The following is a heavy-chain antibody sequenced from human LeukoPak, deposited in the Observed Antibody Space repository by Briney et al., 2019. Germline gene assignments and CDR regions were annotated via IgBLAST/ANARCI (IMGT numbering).Heavy chain of an antibody. D-gene: IGHD3-10*01. V-gene: IGHV1-8*01. Sequence: ASVKVSCKASGFTFTSYDINWVRQATGQGLEWMGWMNPNSGNTGYAQKFQGRATMTRNTSISTAYMELSSLRSEDTAVYYCARTAILWFGELLYGETYYYYGMDVWGQGTTVTVSS. CDR3: ARTAILWFGELLYGETYYYYGMDV. CDR1: GFTFTSYD. CDR2: MNPNSGNT. J-gene: IGHJ6*02.